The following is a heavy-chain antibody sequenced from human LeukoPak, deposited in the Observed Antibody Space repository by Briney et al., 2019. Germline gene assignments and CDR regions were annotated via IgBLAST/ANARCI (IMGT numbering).Heavy chain of an antibody. CDR1: GFTFSSYA. V-gene: IGHV3-30-3*01. J-gene: IGHJ6*02. Sequence: GGSLRLSCAASGFTFSSYAMHWVRQAPGKGLEWVAVISYDGSNKYYADSVKDRFTISRDNSKNTLYLQMNSLRAEDTAVYYCARDITPRTYDFWSGYYYGMDVWGQGTTVTVSS. CDR2: ISYDGSNK. CDR3: ARDITPRTYDFWSGYYYGMDV. D-gene: IGHD3-3*01.